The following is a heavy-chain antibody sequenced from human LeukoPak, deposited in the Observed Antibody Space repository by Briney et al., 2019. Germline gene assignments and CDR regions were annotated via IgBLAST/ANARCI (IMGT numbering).Heavy chain of an antibody. CDR3: ARFLVANYYYYYAMDV. J-gene: IGHJ6*02. CDR1: GGSFSAYY. D-gene: IGHD2-15*01. V-gene: IGHV4-34*01. Sequence: SETLSLTCAVSGGSFSAYYLNWVRQPPGKGLEWIGQINHSGSTNYNPSLKSRVTISVDTSKNQFSLRLSSVTAADTAVYYCARFLVANYYYYYAMDVWGQGTTVTVSS. CDR2: INHSGST.